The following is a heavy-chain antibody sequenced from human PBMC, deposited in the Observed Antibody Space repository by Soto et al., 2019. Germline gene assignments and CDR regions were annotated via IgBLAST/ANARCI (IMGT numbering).Heavy chain of an antibody. CDR3: VTGNFYYGMDV. CDR2: MSGSGDAI. V-gene: IGHV3-11*01. Sequence: XVCLRLSCTTCGFSFSDYYMTWVRQAPGKGLEWISYMSGSGDAIYYADSVKGRFTISRDNAKNSLHLEMNSLRVEDTAMYYCVTGNFYYGMDVWAQGTTVTVSS. CDR1: GFSFSDYY. J-gene: IGHJ6*02.